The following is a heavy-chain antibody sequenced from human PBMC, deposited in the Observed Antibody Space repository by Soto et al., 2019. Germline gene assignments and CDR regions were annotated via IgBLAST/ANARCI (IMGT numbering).Heavy chain of an antibody. CDR2: ISNQSYQETT. J-gene: IGHJ1*01. Sequence: PGGSLRLSCTGSGFTFADFAINWVRQAPGKGLEWIGLISNQSYQETTDYAAAWKGSFTISRDTSNGIDNLQMNNHMIEDSPAYYCSGAESPDTAYFSRCRGQGTPVTVSS. D-gene: IGHD1-26*01. V-gene: IGHV3-49*04. CDR3: SGAESPDTAYFSRC. CDR1: GFTFADFA.